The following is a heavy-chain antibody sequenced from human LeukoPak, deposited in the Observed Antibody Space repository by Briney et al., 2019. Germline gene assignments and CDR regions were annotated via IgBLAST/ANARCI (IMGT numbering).Heavy chain of an antibody. D-gene: IGHD4-17*01. V-gene: IGHV3-66*01. CDR3: ARRGWYGDYDY. CDR2: VYSGGST. J-gene: IGHJ4*02. CDR1: GSTVSSNY. Sequence: GGSLRLSCAASGSTVSSNYMSWVRQAPGKGLEWVSVVYSGGSTYYADSVKGRFTISRDNSKNTLYLQMNSLRAEDTAVYYCARRGWYGDYDYWGQGTLVTVSS.